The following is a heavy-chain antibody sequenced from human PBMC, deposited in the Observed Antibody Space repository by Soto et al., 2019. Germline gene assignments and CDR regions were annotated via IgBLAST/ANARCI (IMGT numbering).Heavy chain of an antibody. D-gene: IGHD3-22*01. CDR3: ARFDYYDSRGDSWFDP. CDR2: IYYSGST. V-gene: IGHV4-39*07. CDR1: GGSISSSSYY. J-gene: IGHJ5*02. Sequence: PSETLSLTCTVSGGSISSSSYYWGWIRQPPGKGLEWIGNIYYSGSTYYNPSLKSRVTISVDTSKNQFSLKLSSVTAADTAVYYCARFDYYDSRGDSWFDPWGQGTLVT.